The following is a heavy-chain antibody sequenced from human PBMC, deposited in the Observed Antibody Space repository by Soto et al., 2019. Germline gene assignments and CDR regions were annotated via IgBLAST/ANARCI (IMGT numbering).Heavy chain of an antibody. V-gene: IGHV3-23*01. D-gene: IGHD6-13*01. CDR2: VSDSSGSI. CDR1: GFTFSSYA. Sequence: GGSLRLSCAASGFTFSSYAMSWVRQAPGKGLEWVSVVSDSSGSIYYADSVKGRFTISRDNSENTLHLQMNSVRAEDTAVYYCAKVTAAGRGYFDYWGQGTLVTVSS. J-gene: IGHJ4*02. CDR3: AKVTAAGRGYFDY.